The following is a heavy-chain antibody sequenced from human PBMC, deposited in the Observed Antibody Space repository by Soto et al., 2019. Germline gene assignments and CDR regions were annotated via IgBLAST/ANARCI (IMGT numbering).Heavy chain of an antibody. CDR2: INSNSGAT. Sequence: VASVKVSCKASGYTFGGFYIHWMRQAPGQGLEWVGSINSNSGATTYAQKFQDSVAMTRDTSVSTAYMDLNRLTSDDTAIYYCAIIMTHSDSFDIWGQGTMVTVS. CDR3: AIIMTHSDSFDI. V-gene: IGHV1-2*04. J-gene: IGHJ3*02. D-gene: IGHD3-16*01. CDR1: GYTFGGFY.